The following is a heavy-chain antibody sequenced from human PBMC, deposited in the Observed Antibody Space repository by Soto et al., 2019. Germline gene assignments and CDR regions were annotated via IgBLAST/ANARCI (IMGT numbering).Heavy chain of an antibody. CDR3: ARFLVYDFWSGYYSPRAHFDY. J-gene: IGHJ4*02. CDR1: GGSFSGYY. CDR2: INHSGST. V-gene: IGHV4-34*01. D-gene: IGHD3-3*01. Sequence: PSETLSLTCAVYGGSFSGYYWSWIRQPPGKGLEWIGEINHSGSTNYNPSLKSRVTISVDTSKNQFSLKLSSVTAADTAVYYCARFLVYDFWSGYYSPRAHFDYWGQGTLVTVSS.